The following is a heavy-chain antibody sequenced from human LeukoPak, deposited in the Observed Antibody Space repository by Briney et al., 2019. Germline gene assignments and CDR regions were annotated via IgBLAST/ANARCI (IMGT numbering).Heavy chain of an antibody. D-gene: IGHD6-13*01. CDR1: GGSNSSSSYY. V-gene: IGHV4-39*01. Sequence: PSETLSLTCTVSGGSNSSSSYYWGWIRQPPGKGLEWIGSIYYSGSTYYNPSLKSRVTISVDTSKNQFSLKLSSVTAADTAVYYCARHAVGIAAAGTPLDFDYWGQGTLVTVSS. CDR2: IYYSGST. CDR3: ARHAVGIAAAGTPLDFDY. J-gene: IGHJ4*02.